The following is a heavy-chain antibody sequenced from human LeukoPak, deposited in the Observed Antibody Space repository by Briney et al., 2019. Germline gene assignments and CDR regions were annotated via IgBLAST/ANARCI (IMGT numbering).Heavy chain of an antibody. CDR1: GFTFNSYS. D-gene: IGHD2-2*01. CDR3: ARDPFGDVVVEEDV. V-gene: IGHV3-21*01. Sequence: GGSLRLSCAASGFTFNSYSMIWVRQAPGQGLEWVSSISSSSSYIYYADSVKGRFTISRDNAKNSMYLQMNSLRAEETAVYYCARDPFGDVVVEEDVWGKGTTVTVSS. J-gene: IGHJ6*04. CDR2: ISSSSSYI.